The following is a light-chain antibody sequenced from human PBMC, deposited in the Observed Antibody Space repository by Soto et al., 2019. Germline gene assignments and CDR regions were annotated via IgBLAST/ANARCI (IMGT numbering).Light chain of an antibody. J-gene: IGKJ4*01. Sequence: EIVLTQSPGTLSLSPGERATLPCRASQSVTSSYSAWYQQKPGQAPRLLIYDASSRATGIPDRFSGSGSGTDFTLTISRLEPEDFAVYYCQQYGSSPLTFGGGTKVDIK. CDR2: DAS. CDR3: QQYGSSPLT. CDR1: QSVTSSY. V-gene: IGKV3-20*01.